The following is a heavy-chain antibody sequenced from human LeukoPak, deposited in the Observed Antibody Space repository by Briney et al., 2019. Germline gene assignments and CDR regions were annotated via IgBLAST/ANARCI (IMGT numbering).Heavy chain of an antibody. J-gene: IGHJ6*02. CDR2: ISYDGSNK. CDR3: ARDKVPATQLHYYYYYGMDV. V-gene: IGHV3-30*04. CDR1: GFTFSSYA. Sequence: GGSLRLSCAASGFTFSSYAMHWVRQAPGKGLEWVAVISYDGSNKYYADSVKGRFTISRDNSKNTLYRQMNSLRDEDRAVYYCARDKVPATQLHYYYYYGMDVWGQGTTVTVSS. D-gene: IGHD2-15*01.